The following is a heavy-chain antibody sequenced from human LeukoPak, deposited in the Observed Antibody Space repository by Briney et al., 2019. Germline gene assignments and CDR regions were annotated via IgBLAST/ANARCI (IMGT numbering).Heavy chain of an antibody. D-gene: IGHD6-19*01. J-gene: IGHJ4*02. V-gene: IGHV1-2*02. CDR2: INPNSGGT. Sequence: ASVKVSCKASGYTFTGYYMHWVRQAPGQGLEWMGWINPNSGGTNYAQKFQGRVTMTRDTSISTAYMELSSLRSEDTAVYYCARYYSGWYYFDYWGQGTLVTVSS. CDR1: GYTFTGYY. CDR3: ARYYSGWYYFDY.